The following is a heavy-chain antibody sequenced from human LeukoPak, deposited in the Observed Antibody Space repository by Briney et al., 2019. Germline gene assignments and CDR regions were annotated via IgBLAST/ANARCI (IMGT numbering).Heavy chain of an antibody. D-gene: IGHD6-19*01. CDR3: APLPRYGSGWVDF. J-gene: IGHJ4*02. V-gene: IGHV4-59*08. Sequence: SETLSLTCTVFGGSISSYSWNWVRQPPGKGLEWIGFIHYSGSTNYNPSLKSRVTISVDTSKNQLSLKLSFVTAADTAVYYCAPLPRYGSGWVDFWGQGTLVTVSS. CDR1: GGSISSYS. CDR2: IHYSGST.